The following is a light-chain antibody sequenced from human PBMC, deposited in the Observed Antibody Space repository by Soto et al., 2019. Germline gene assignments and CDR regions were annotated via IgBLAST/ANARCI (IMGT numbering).Light chain of an antibody. J-gene: IGKJ2*01. V-gene: IGKV1-33*01. CDR3: QQYENLPYT. CDR2: DIS. Sequence: DIPLTQSASSLSASVGDRVTITCQASQVITNYLNWYQQKPGKAPKLLIYDISTLEIGVPSRFGGSGSGTQFTFTITGLQPEDIATYYCQQYENLPYTFGQGTKLEI. CDR1: QVITNY.